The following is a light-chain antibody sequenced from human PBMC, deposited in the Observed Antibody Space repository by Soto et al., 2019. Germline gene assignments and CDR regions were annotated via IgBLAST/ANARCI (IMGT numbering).Light chain of an antibody. CDR1: QSVSSF. CDR2: DAV. J-gene: IGKJ4*01. CDR3: PHRTELPRVG. Sequence: SQSVSSFLVWYQQKPGQAPRLLIYDAVNRVTGIPARFSGSGSGTDFTLTISSLAPEDFPVYHHPHRTELPRVGFDCGTKVDI. V-gene: IGKV3-11*01.